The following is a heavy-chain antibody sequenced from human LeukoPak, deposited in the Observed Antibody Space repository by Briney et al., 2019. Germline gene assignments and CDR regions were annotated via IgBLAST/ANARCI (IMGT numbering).Heavy chain of an antibody. D-gene: IGHD1-26*01. Sequence: ASVKVSCKVSGYTLTELSMHWVGQARGKGLEWMGGFDPEDGETIYAQKSQGKVTMTENTSTDTAYMELSSLRSEDTAVYYCATAGSSGSYGYWGQGTLVTVSS. CDR1: GYTLTELS. J-gene: IGHJ4*02. CDR2: FDPEDGET. V-gene: IGHV1-24*01. CDR3: ATAGSSGSYGY.